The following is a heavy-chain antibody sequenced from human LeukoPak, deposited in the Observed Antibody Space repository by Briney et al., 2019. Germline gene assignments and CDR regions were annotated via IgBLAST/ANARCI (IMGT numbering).Heavy chain of an antibody. J-gene: IGHJ5*02. CDR1: GGSISSSSYY. Sequence: SETLSLTCTVSGGSISSSSYYWGWIRQPPGKGLEWIGSIYYSGSTYYNPSLKSRVTISVDTSKNQFSLKLSSVTAADTAVYYCARGGIVGSKTNWFDPWGQGILVTVSS. CDR3: ARGGIVGSKTNWFDP. CDR2: IYYSGST. V-gene: IGHV4-39*07. D-gene: IGHD1-26*01.